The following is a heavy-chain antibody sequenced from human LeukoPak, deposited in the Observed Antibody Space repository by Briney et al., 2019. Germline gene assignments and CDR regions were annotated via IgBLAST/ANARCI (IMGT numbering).Heavy chain of an antibody. Sequence: GGSLRLSCAPSGFVFSDYGMHWVRQAAGKGLEWVAVIWYDGSNKYYAASVKGRFTISRDNSKNTLYLQMNSLRAEDTAVYYCARGYGGNSGYFDYWGQGTLVTVSS. CDR2: IWYDGSNK. V-gene: IGHV3-33*01. CDR3: ARGYGGNSGYFDY. CDR1: GFVFSDYG. J-gene: IGHJ4*02. D-gene: IGHD4-23*01.